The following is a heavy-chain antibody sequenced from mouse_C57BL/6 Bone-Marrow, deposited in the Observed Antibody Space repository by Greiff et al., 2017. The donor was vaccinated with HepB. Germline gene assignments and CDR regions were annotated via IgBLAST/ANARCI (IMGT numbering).Heavy chain of an antibody. J-gene: IGHJ2*01. V-gene: IGHV5-4*01. CDR1: GFTFSSYA. Sequence: DVMLVESGGGLVKPGGSLKLSCAASGFTFSSYAMSWVRQTPEKRLEWVATISDGGSYTYYPDNVKGRFTISRDNAKNNLYLQMSHLKSEDTAMYYCARDAYYGSSPHYFDYWGQGTTLTVSS. CDR2: ISDGGSYT. CDR3: ARDAYYGSSPHYFDY. D-gene: IGHD1-1*01.